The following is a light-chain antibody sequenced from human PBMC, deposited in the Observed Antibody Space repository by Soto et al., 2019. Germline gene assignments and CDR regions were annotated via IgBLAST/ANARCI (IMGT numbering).Light chain of an antibody. CDR1: SSNIGSNT. CDR3: AAWDDSLNGPGV. Sequence: QSVLTQPPSASGTPGQRVTISRSGSSSNIGSNTVNWYQQLPGTAPKLLIYSNNQRPSGVPDRFSGSKSGTSASLAISGLQSEDEADYYCAAWDDSLNGPGVFGGGTKLTVL. J-gene: IGLJ2*01. V-gene: IGLV1-44*01. CDR2: SNN.